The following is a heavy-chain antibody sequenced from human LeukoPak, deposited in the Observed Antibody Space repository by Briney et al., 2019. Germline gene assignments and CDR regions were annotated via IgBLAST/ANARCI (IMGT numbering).Heavy chain of an antibody. Sequence: PSETLSLTCTVSGGSISSSSYYCGGIRQPPGKGLEWIGSISYTGSTYYNPSLKSRVTISVDTSKNQFSLKLSSVTAAATAVYYCARLTKDGDYGVGTFDYWGQGTLVTVSS. J-gene: IGHJ4*02. CDR3: ARLTKDGDYGVGTFDY. V-gene: IGHV4-39*01. CDR2: ISYTGST. CDR1: GGSISSSSYY. D-gene: IGHD4-17*01.